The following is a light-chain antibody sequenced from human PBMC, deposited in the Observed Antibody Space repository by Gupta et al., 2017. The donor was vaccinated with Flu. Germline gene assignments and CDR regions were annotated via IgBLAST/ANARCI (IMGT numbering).Light chain of an antibody. CDR2: DVT. Sequence: PGQSITISCSGTSSDVGRSDSVSWYQQHPDTAPNLIIFDVTNRPSGVSSRFSGSKSGNTASLTISGLQAEDETDYYCSSYTSGSTFYVFGTGTKVTVL. CDR1: SSDVGRSDS. CDR3: SSYTSGSTFYV. J-gene: IGLJ1*01. V-gene: IGLV2-14*04.